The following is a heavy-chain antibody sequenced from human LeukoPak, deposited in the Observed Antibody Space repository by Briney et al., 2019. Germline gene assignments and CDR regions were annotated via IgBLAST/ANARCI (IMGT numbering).Heavy chain of an antibody. CDR2: INPNSGGT. CDR1: GYTFTGYY. J-gene: IGHJ3*02. Sequence: ASVKVSCKASGYTFTGYYMHRVRQAPGQGLEWMGWINPNSGGTNYAQKFQGRVTMTRDTSISTAYMELSRLRSDDTAVYYCARVRDGYNDAYDIWGQGTMVTVTS. D-gene: IGHD5-24*01. CDR3: ARVRDGYNDAYDI. V-gene: IGHV1-2*02.